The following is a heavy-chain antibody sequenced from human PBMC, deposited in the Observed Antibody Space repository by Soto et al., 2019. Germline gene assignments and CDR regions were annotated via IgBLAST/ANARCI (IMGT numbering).Heavy chain of an antibody. Sequence: GESLKISCKGSGYSFTSYWISWVRQMPGKGLEWMGRIDPSDSYTNYSPSFEGQVTISADKSISTAYLQWSSLRTSDTAMYYCARHEQLGTWFDPWGQGTLVTAPQ. V-gene: IGHV5-10-1*04. CDR3: ARHEQLGTWFDP. D-gene: IGHD1-1*01. J-gene: IGHJ5*02. CDR1: GYSFTSYW. CDR2: IDPSDSYT.